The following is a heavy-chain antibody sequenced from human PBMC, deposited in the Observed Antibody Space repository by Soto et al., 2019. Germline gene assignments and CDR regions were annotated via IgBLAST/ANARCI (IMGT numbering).Heavy chain of an antibody. J-gene: IGHJ6*02. CDR3: ARRTHYGSGSYYYYYGMDV. V-gene: IGHV4-61*01. CDR2: IYYSGST. Sequence: KSSETLSLTCTVSGGSVSSGSYYWSWIRQPPGKGLEWIGYIYYSGSTNYNPSLKSRVTISVDTSKNQFSLKLSSVTAADTAVYYCARRTHYGSGSYYYYYGMDVWGQGTTVTVSS. CDR1: GGSVSSGSYY. D-gene: IGHD3-10*01.